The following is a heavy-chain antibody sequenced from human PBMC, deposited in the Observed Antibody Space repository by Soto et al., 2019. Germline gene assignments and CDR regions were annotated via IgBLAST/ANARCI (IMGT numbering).Heavy chain of an antibody. J-gene: IGHJ5*02. V-gene: IGHV3-21*01. CDR3: ARDLGAAHNWFDP. Sequence: PGGSLRLSCAASGFTFSSYSMNWVRQAPGKGLEWVSSISSSSSYIYYADSVKGRFTISRDNAKNSLYLQMNSLRAEDTAVYYCARDLGAAHNWFDPWGQGTLVTVSS. CDR1: GFTFSSYS. D-gene: IGHD3-3*01. CDR2: ISSSSSYI.